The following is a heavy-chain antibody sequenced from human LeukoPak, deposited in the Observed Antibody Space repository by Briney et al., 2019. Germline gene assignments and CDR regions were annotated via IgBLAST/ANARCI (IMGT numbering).Heavy chain of an antibody. Sequence: SETLSFTCTVSGGSISSGSYYWSWIRQPAGKGLEWIGRIYTSGSTNYNPSLKSRVTISVDTSKNQFSLKLSSVTAADTAVYFCARAPLSGTYYTDAFDIWGQGTMVTVSS. CDR3: ARAPLSGTYYTDAFDI. D-gene: IGHD1-26*01. CDR2: IYTSGST. J-gene: IGHJ3*02. CDR1: GGSISSGSYY. V-gene: IGHV4-61*02.